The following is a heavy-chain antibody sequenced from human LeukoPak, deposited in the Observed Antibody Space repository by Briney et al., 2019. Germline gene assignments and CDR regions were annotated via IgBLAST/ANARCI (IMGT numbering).Heavy chain of an antibody. J-gene: IGHJ4*02. CDR1: GGSISSSNW. V-gene: IGHV4-4*02. CDR2: IYHSGST. Sequence: PSETLFLTCAVPGGSISSSNWGSGVRQPPGQGLAWNGEIYHSGSTNYNPSLKSRVTISVDKSKNQSSLKLSSVTAADTAVYYCARGRRRDNYFDYWGQGTLVTVSS. D-gene: IGHD1-1*01. CDR3: ARGRRRDNYFDY.